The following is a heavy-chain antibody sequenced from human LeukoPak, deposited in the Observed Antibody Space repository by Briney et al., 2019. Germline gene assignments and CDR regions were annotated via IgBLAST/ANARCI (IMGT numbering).Heavy chain of an antibody. CDR3: ARRAQHITVTPDAYYYYYYMDV. CDR1: GFTVSSNY. J-gene: IGHJ6*03. D-gene: IGHD4-17*01. V-gene: IGHV3-53*05. CDR2: IYSGGST. Sequence: PGGSLRLSCAASGFTVSSNYMSWVRQAPGKGLEWVSVIYSGGSTYYADSVKGRFTISRDNSKNTLYLQMNSLRVEDTAVYYCARRAQHITVTPDAYYYYYYMDVWGKGTTVTVSS.